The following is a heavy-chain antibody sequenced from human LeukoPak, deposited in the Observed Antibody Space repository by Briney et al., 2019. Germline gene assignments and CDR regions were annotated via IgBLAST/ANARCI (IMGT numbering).Heavy chain of an antibody. CDR1: GGSISSGGYY. J-gene: IGHJ3*02. CDR3: ARDWAVGYCSGGSCDGAFDI. V-gene: IGHV4-31*03. D-gene: IGHD2-15*01. Sequence: SETLSLTCTVSGGSISSGGYYWSWIRQHPGKGLEWIGYIYYSGSTYYNPSLKSRVTISVDTSKNQFSLKLSSVTAADTAVYYCARDWAVGYCSGGSCDGAFDIWGQGTMVTVSS. CDR2: IYYSGST.